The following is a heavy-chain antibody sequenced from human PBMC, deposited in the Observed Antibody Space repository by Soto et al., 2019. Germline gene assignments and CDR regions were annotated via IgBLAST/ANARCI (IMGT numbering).Heavy chain of an antibody. Sequence: LRLSCAASGFTFSRYGMHWVRQAPGKGLEWVAVISYDGSNKYYADSVKGRFTISRDKSKNTLYLQMNSLRAEDTAVYYCAKDLGTIFGVVTPRYYYGMDVWGQGTTVTVSS. J-gene: IGHJ6*02. CDR2: ISYDGSNK. V-gene: IGHV3-30*18. CDR1: GFTFSRYG. CDR3: AKDLGTIFGVVTPRYYYGMDV. D-gene: IGHD3-3*01.